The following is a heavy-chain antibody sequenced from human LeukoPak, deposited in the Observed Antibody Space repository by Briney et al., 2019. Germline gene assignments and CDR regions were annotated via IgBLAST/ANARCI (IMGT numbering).Heavy chain of an antibody. CDR1: GFTFSSYG. CDR3: AKAGGSGPTDY. J-gene: IGHJ4*02. Sequence: GGSLRLSCAASGFTFSSYGMHWVRQAPGKGLEWVAVIWYDGSNKYYADSVKGRFTISRDNSKNTLYLQMNSLRAEDTAVYYCAKAGGSGPTDYWGQGTLVTASS. V-gene: IGHV3-33*06. D-gene: IGHD3-10*01. CDR2: IWYDGSNK.